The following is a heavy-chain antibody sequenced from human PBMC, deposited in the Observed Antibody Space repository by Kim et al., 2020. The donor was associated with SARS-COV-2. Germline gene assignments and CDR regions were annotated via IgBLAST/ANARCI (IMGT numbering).Heavy chain of an antibody. Sequence: GGSLRLSCAASGFIFNHYGMNWVRQAPGKGLEWVSSISSSSSYIYYADSVKGRFTISRDNAKKSLYLQMDSLRAEDTAVYYCATEGGKISSYSDVRAWGQGTLVNVSS. V-gene: IGHV3-21*01. D-gene: IGHD3-10*02. CDR2: ISSSSSYI. J-gene: IGHJ4*01. CDR3: ATEGGKISSYSDVRA. CDR1: GFIFNHYG.